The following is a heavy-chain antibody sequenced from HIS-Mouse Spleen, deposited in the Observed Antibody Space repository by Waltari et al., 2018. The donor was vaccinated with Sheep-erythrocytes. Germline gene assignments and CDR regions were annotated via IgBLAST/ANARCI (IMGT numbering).Heavy chain of an antibody. J-gene: IGHJ4*02. Sequence: VQLVESGGGLVQPGRSLRLSCEASGFTFDDYAMHWVRQAPGKGRGWGSGIIWNNGSIGNADYVKGRFTISRDNDKNSLYLQMNSLRAEDTALYYCAKDISRNIVVVPAAVGDYWGQGTLVTVSS. CDR3: AKDISRNIVVVPAAVGDY. V-gene: IGHV3-9*01. D-gene: IGHD2-2*01. CDR2: IIWNNGSI. CDR1: GFTFDDYA.